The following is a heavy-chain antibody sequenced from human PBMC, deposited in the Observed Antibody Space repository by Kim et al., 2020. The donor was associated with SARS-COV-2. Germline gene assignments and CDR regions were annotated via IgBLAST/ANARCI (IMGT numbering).Heavy chain of an antibody. V-gene: IGHV3-23*01. D-gene: IGHD3-22*01. Sequence: SVKGRLTNSKDNSKNTLYLQMNSLRAEDTAVYYCAKPRNTMIVLAVAFDVWGQGTMVTVSS. CDR3: AKPRNTMIVLAVAFDV. J-gene: IGHJ3*01.